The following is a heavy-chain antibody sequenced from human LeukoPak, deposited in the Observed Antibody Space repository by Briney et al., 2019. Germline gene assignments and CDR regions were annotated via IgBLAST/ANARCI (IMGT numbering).Heavy chain of an antibody. D-gene: IGHD3-10*01. CDR3: ATQVFTLAFDI. V-gene: IGHV1-24*01. J-gene: IGHJ3*02. CDR2: FDPEDGET. Sequence: GASVKVSCKFSGYTLTELSMHWVRPAPGKGLEWMGGFDPEDGETIYAQKFQGRVTMTEDTSTDTAYMELSSLRSEDTAVYYCATQVFTLAFDIWGQGTMVTVSS. CDR1: GYTLTELS.